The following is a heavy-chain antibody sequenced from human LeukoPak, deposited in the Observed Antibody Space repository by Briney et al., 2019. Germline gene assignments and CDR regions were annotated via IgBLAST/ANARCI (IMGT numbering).Heavy chain of an antibody. CDR2: ISAYNGNT. CDR1: GYTFTSYG. Sequence: ASVKVSCKASGYTFTSYGISWVRQAPGQGLEWMGWISAYNGNTNYAQKLQGRVTMTTDTSTSTAYMELRSLRSEDTAVYYCARDLVTMVRGVPRVEFDYWGQGTLVTVSS. V-gene: IGHV1-18*01. J-gene: IGHJ4*02. D-gene: IGHD3-10*01. CDR3: ARDLVTMVRGVPRVEFDY.